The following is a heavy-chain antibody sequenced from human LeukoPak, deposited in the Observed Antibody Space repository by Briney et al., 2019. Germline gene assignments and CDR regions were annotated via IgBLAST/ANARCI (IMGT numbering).Heavy chain of an antibody. D-gene: IGHD6-19*01. J-gene: IGHJ5*02. Sequence: ASVKVSCKASGYTFTSYYIHLVRQAPGQGFEWMAIINPSDGSTTNSQKFQGRVTMTRDTSTSTVYMELSRLRSDDTAVYYCARDRGSGWDNWFDPWGQGTLVTVSS. CDR1: GYTFTSYY. CDR3: ARDRGSGWDNWFDP. CDR2: INPSDGST. V-gene: IGHV1-46*01.